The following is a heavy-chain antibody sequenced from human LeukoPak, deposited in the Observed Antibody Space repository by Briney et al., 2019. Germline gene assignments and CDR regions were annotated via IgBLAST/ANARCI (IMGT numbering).Heavy chain of an antibody. J-gene: IGHJ4*02. CDR2: INHSGST. Sequence: SETLSLTCAVYGGSFSGYYWSWIRQPPGKGLEWIGEINHSGSTNYNPSLKSRVTISVDTSKNQFSLKLSSVTAADTAVYYCARVRQQLVPNYFDYWGQGILVTVSS. V-gene: IGHV4-34*01. D-gene: IGHD6-13*01. CDR1: GGSFSGYY. CDR3: ARVRQQLVPNYFDY.